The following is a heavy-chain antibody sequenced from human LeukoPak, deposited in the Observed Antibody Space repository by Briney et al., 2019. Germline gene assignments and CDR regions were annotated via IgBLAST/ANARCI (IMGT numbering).Heavy chain of an antibody. D-gene: IGHD6-13*01. V-gene: IGHV1-69*05. CDR2: IIPIFGIA. J-gene: IGHJ5*02. CDR3: ARVPASSSWYENWFDP. CDR1: GGTFSSYA. Sequence: SVKVSCKASGGTFSSYAISWVRQAPGQGLEWMGGIIPIFGIANYAQKFQGRVTITTDESTSTAYMELSSLRSEDTAVYYCARVPASSSWYENWFDPWGQGTLVTVSS.